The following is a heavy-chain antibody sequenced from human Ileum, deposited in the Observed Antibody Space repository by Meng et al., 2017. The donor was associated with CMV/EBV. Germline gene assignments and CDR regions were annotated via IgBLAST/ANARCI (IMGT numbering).Heavy chain of an antibody. CDR3: ARWSPESSSWSGFDF. J-gene: IGHJ4*02. CDR1: GGSTSIGRHY. D-gene: IGHD6-13*01. V-gene: IGHV4-39*07. Sequence: KLQESGPGRVTPSGTLSLICPVSGGSTSIGRHYWGWIRQPPGKGLEWIGILYYSGTTYYNPSLKSRVTMSVGTSENQFSLKMNSVTAADTAVYYCARWSPESSSWSGFDFWGQGTLVTVSS. CDR2: LYYSGTT.